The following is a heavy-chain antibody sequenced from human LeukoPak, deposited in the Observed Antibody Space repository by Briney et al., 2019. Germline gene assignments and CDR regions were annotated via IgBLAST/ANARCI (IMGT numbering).Heavy chain of an antibody. CDR1: GFTFSTYW. V-gene: IGHV3-7*01. D-gene: IGHD2-21*01. CDR2: IKEDGSEK. Sequence: SGGSLRLSCAASGFTFSTYWMTWVRQAPGKGLEWVANIKEDGSEKYYVDSVKGRFTISRDNAENSLYLQMNSLRAEDTAVYYCARALCIWGGDCHYFDYWGQGTLVTVSS. J-gene: IGHJ4*02. CDR3: ARALCIWGGDCHYFDY.